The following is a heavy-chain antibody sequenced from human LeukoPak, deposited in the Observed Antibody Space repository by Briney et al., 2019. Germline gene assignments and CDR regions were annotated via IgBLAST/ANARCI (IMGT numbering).Heavy chain of an antibody. CDR1: GTAFRTYA. J-gene: IGHJ5*02. Sequence: GGSLRLSCSASGTAFRTYAMHWVRQLPGKGLYYVSAISINGGSTYYADSVRGRFTISRDNSKNTLYLQMSSLRPDDTAVYYCVRTYDENPLGWFDPWGQGTLVTVSS. CDR2: ISINGGST. CDR3: VRTYDENPLGWFDP. D-gene: IGHD5-12*01. V-gene: IGHV3-64D*06.